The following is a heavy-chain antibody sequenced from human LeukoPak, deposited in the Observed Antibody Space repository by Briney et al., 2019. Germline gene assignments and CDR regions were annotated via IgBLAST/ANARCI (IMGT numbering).Heavy chain of an antibody. V-gene: IGHV4-4*07. CDR2: ISSSGTT. D-gene: IGHD4-11*01. CDR1: GGSMNIHF. Sequence: SETLSLTCTVSGGSMNIHFWSWIRQSAGKGLEWLGRISSSGTTKYNPSLKSRVIMSIDTSKNQFSLKVTSVTAADTAVYYCVRDVPPYSEMYGWFDSWGQGSLVTVSS. CDR3: VRDVPPYSEMYGWFDS. J-gene: IGHJ5*01.